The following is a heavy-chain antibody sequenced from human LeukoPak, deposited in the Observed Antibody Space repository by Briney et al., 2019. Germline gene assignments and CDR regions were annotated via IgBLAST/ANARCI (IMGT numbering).Heavy chain of an antibody. Sequence: SETLSLTCTVSGGSISSYYGSWIRQPPGKGLEWIGYIYYSGMTNYNPSLKSRVTMSVDTSKNQFSLNLNSATAADTAVYYCPRRYCSGGSCYPRHFDFWGQVTLVTVSS. J-gene: IGHJ4*02. CDR2: IYYSGMT. CDR1: GGSISSYY. CDR3: PRRYCSGGSCYPRHFDF. D-gene: IGHD2-15*01. V-gene: IGHV4-59*08.